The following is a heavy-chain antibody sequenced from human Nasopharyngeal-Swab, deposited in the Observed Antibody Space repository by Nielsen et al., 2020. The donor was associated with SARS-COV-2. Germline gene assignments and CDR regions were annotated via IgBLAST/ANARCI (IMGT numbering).Heavy chain of an antibody. D-gene: IGHD1-26*01. V-gene: IGHV2-70*11. Sequence: SGPTLVKPTQTLTLTCTFSGFSLSTSGMCVSWIRQPPGKALEWLARIDWDDDKYYSTSLKTRLTIPKDTSKNQVVLTMTNMDPVDTATYYCARILRDSGGYAPYYYYYMDVWGKGTTVTVSS. CDR3: ARILRDSGGYAPYYYYYMDV. CDR1: GFSLSTSGMC. J-gene: IGHJ6*03. CDR2: IDWDDDK.